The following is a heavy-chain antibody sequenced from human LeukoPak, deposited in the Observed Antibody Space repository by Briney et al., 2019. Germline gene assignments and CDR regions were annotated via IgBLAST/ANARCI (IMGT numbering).Heavy chain of an antibody. CDR2: IYPGDSDT. CDR1: EYRFTNYW. CDR3: ARVVGATVGAFDI. V-gene: IGHV5-51*01. Sequence: GESLKISCKGSEYRFTNYWIAWVRQMPGKGLEWMGIIYPGDSDTRYSPSFQGQVTISADKSISTAYLQWSSLKASDTAMYYCARVVGATVGAFDIWGQGTMVTVSS. J-gene: IGHJ3*02. D-gene: IGHD1-26*01.